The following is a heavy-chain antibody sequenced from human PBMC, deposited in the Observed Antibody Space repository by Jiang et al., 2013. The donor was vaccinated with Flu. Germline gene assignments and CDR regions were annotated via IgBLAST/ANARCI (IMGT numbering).Heavy chain of an antibody. Sequence: QSGSELKKPGASVKVSCQASGYTLTSYLMSWVRQAPGQGLEWMGWINTNTGNPTNAQGFTGRFVFSLDTSVNTAYLQINSLKAEDTAVYYCARLGGSRTLYYFDYWGLGTLVTVSS. V-gene: IGHV7-4-1*02. CDR1: GYTLTSYL. J-gene: IGHJ4*02. D-gene: IGHD3-10*01. CDR2: INTNTGNP. CDR3: ARLGGSRTLYYFDY.